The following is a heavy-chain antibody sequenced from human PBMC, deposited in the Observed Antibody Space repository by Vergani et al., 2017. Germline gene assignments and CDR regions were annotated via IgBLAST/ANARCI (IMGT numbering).Heavy chain of an antibody. CDR3: AKHYYDSSGYSRYYYYYGMDV. CDR1: GFTFSSYA. J-gene: IGHJ6*02. CDR2: ISGSGGST. Sequence: EVQLLESGGGLVQPGGSLRLSCAASGFTFSSYAMSWVRQAPGKGLEWVSAISGSGGSTYYADSVKGRFTISRDNSKNTLYLQMNSLRAEDTAVYYCAKHYYDSSGYSRYYYYYGMDVWGQGTTVTVSS. D-gene: IGHD3-22*01. V-gene: IGHV3-23*01.